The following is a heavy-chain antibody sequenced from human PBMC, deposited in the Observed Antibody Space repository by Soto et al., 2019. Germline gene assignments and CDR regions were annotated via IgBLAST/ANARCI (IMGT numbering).Heavy chain of an antibody. Sequence: SVKVSCKASGYTFTGYYMHWVRQAPGQGLEWMGWINPNSGGTNYAQKFQGRVTMTRDTSISTAYMELSRLRSDDTAVYYCARGNYDILTGYWANWFDPWGQGTLVTVS. CDR3: ARGNYDILTGYWANWFDP. V-gene: IGHV1-2*02. CDR1: GYTFTGYY. CDR2: INPNSGGT. J-gene: IGHJ5*02. D-gene: IGHD3-9*01.